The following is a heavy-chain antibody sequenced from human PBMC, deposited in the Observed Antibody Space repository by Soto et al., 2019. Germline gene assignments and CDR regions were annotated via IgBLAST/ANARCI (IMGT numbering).Heavy chain of an antibody. CDR3: ARDYYDSSGYYPPGDY. D-gene: IGHD3-22*01. CDR2: IWYDGSNK. Sequence: QVQLVESGGGVVQPGRSLRLSCAASGFTFSSYGMHWVRQAPGKGLEWVAVIWYDGSNKYYADSVKGRFTISRDNSKNTLYLQMNSLRAEDTAVYYCARDYYDSSGYYPPGDYWGQGTLVTVSS. V-gene: IGHV3-33*01. J-gene: IGHJ4*02. CDR1: GFTFSSYG.